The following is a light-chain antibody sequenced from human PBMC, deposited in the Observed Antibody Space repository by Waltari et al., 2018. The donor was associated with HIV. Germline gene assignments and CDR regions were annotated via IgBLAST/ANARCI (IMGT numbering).Light chain of an antibody. V-gene: IGLV2-14*03. CDR3: SSFTKDFTVI. J-gene: IGLJ2*01. CDR1: DSDFGYGNF. Sequence: SVVTQPASVSGFPGQSVTISCTGTDSDFGYGNFVSWYQQHPGKAPKVILFEVERRASGVDDRFSGSKSGNTASLTISGLRTEDEANYYCSSFTKDFTVIFGGGTKVTIL. CDR2: EVE.